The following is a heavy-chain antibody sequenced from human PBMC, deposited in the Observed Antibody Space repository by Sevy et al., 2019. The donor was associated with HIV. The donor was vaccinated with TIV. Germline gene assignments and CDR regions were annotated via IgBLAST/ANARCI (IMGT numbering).Heavy chain of an antibody. CDR1: GGSIASGDHT. CDR3: ARGRSDSSGYYPRRRAEYFQH. V-gene: IGHV4-30-2*01. Sequence: SETLSLTCTVSGGSIASGDHTWTWIRQPPGQALEWIGYVIHSGGTFYNPSLRSRVTISVDTSKNQFSLNLSSVTAADTAVYYCARGRSDSSGYYPRRRAEYFQHWGQGTLVTVSS. D-gene: IGHD3-22*01. J-gene: IGHJ1*01. CDR2: VIHSGGT.